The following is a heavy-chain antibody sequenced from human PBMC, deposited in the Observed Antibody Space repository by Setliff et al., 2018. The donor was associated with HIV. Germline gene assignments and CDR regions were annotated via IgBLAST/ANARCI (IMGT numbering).Heavy chain of an antibody. J-gene: IGHJ6*03. CDR2: IYTSGST. CDR1: GDSLSSDYYY. D-gene: IGHD6-13*01. V-gene: IGHV4-61*01. Sequence: SETLSLTCTVSGDSLSSDYYYWTWIRQPPGKGLEWIGYIYTSGSTNYNPSLGGRVTISVDTSKNQFSLKLTSVSAADTAVYYCARGVAAAGMLMDVWGKGTTVTVSS. CDR3: ARGVAAAGMLMDV.